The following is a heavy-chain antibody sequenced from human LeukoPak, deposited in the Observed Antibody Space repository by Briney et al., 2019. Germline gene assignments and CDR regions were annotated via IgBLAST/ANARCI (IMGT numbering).Heavy chain of an antibody. CDR3: ATNYYYMDV. CDR1: GFTLSTYG. CDR2: ISSGSSSI. Sequence: GRSLRLSCAASGFTLSTYGMYWVRQAPGKGLEWVSYISSGSSSIYYADSVKGRFTISRDNAKNSLYLQMTSLRAEDTAVYYCATNYYYMDVWGKGTTVTVSS. V-gene: IGHV3-48*01. J-gene: IGHJ6*03.